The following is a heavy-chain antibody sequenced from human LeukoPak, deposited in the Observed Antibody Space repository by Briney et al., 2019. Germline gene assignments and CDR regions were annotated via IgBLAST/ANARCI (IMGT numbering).Heavy chain of an antibody. CDR1: GGTFSSYA. CDR2: IIPIFGTA. J-gene: IGHJ3*02. CDR3: ARDQVAPIITMVRGVISAFDI. Sequence: GASVKVSCKASGGTFSSYAISWVRQAPGQGLEWMGGIIPIFGTANYAQKFQGRVTITTDESTGTAYMELSSLRSEDTAVYYCARDQVAPIITMVRGVISAFDIWGQGTMVTVSS. V-gene: IGHV1-69*05. D-gene: IGHD3-10*01.